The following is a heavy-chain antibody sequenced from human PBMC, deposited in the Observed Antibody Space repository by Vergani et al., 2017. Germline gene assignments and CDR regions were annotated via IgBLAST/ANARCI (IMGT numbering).Heavy chain of an antibody. Sequence: QVQLVQSGAEVKKPGASVKVSCKASGYTFTGYYMHWVRQAPGQGLEWMGWINPNSGGTNYAQKFQGWVTMTRDTSISTAYMERSRLRSDDTAVYYCAREGVWGSYRYTPSLLDYWGQGTLVTVSS. CDR2: INPNSGGT. V-gene: IGHV1-2*04. J-gene: IGHJ4*02. D-gene: IGHD3-16*02. CDR1: GYTFTGYY. CDR3: AREGVWGSYRYTPSLLDY.